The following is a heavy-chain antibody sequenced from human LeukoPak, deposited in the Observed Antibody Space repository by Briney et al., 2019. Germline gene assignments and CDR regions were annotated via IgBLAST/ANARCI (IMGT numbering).Heavy chain of an antibody. Sequence: SVKVSCKASGGTFSSYAISWVRQAPGQGLEWMGRIIPILGIANYAQKFQGRVTITADKSTSTAYMELSSLRSEDTAVCYCARAVDTAMVHYGMDVWGQGTTVTVSS. CDR2: IIPILGIA. CDR1: GGTFSSYA. D-gene: IGHD5-18*01. CDR3: ARAVDTAMVHYGMDV. J-gene: IGHJ6*02. V-gene: IGHV1-69*04.